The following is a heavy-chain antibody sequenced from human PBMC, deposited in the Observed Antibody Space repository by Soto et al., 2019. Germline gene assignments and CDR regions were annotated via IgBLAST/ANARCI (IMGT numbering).Heavy chain of an antibody. J-gene: IGHJ4*02. D-gene: IGHD4-17*01. Sequence: SETLSLTCTVSGGSISSSSYYWGWIRQPPGKGLEWIGSIYYSGSTYYNPSLKSRVTISVDTSKNQFSLKLSSVTAADTAVYYCATTLPDYGDYSYYFDDWGQGTLVTVSS. CDR2: IYYSGST. CDR3: ATTLPDYGDYSYYFDD. V-gene: IGHV4-39*01. CDR1: GGSISSSSYY.